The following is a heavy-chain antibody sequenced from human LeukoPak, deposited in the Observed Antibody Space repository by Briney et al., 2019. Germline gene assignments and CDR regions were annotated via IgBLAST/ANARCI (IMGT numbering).Heavy chain of an antibody. CDR2: INPNSGGT. Sequence: ASVKVSCKASGYTFTGYYMHWVRQAPGQGIEWMGWINPNSGGTNYAQKFQGRVTMTRDTSISTAYMELSRLRSDDTAVYYCARERGPDCSGGSCYSAVDPWGQGTLVTVSS. CDR3: ARERGPDCSGGSCYSAVDP. V-gene: IGHV1-2*02. J-gene: IGHJ5*02. D-gene: IGHD2-15*01. CDR1: GYTFTGYY.